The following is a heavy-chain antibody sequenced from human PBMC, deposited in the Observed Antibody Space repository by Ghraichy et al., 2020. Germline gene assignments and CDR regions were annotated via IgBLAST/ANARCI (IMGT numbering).Heavy chain of an antibody. D-gene: IGHD3-22*01. V-gene: IGHV4-39*01. CDR2: IYYSGST. J-gene: IGHJ3*02. Sequence: SETLSLTCTVSGGSISSSSYYWGWIRQPPGKGLEWIGSIYYSGSTYYNPSLKSRVTISVDTSKNQFSLKLSSVTAADTAVYYCARQPGYYYDTEKGAGAFDIWGQGTMVTVSS. CDR1: GGSISSSSYY. CDR3: ARQPGYYYDTEKGAGAFDI.